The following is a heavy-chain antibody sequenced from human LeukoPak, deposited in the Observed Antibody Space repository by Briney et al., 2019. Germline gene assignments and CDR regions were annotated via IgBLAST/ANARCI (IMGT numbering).Heavy chain of an antibody. CDR1: GGSISSSSYY. CDR2: IYHSGST. V-gene: IGHV4-39*07. CDR3: ARDPQTSGAGLSHWFDP. D-gene: IGHD1-26*01. J-gene: IGHJ5*02. Sequence: SETLSLTCTVSGGSISSSSYYWGWIRQPPGKGLEWIGTIYHSGSTYYNPSLKSRVTILVDMSKNQFSLKLSSVTAADTAVYYCARDPQTSGAGLSHWFDPWGQGTLVTVSS.